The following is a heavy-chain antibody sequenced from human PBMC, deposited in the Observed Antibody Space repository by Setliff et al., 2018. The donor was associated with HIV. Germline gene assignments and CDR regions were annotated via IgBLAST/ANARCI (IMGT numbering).Heavy chain of an antibody. J-gene: IGHJ6*04. Sequence: PSETLSLTCTVSGGSIISSDYYWGWIRQSPGRGLEWIGGVYYTGNTFYHPSLKSRVTIFVDMSKNQFSLRLTSVTATDTAIYYCAKKYYDFWSGQTDVWDRGTAVTVSS. CDR1: GGSIISSDYY. V-gene: IGHV4-39*01. D-gene: IGHD3-3*01. CDR2: VYYTGNT. CDR3: AKKYYDFWSGQTDV.